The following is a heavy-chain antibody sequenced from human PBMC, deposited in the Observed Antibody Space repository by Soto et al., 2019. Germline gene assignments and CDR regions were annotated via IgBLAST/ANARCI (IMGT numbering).Heavy chain of an antibody. V-gene: IGHV4-34*01. D-gene: IGHD3-22*01. CDR1: GGSFSGYY. J-gene: IGHJ6*02. CDR3: ARLIVDSYYYYGMDV. CDR2: INHSGST. Sequence: SETLSLTCAVYGGSFSGYYWSWIRQPPGKGLEWIGEINHSGSTNYNPSLKSRVTISVDTSKNQFSLKLSSVTAADTAAYYCARLIVDSYYYYGMDVWGQGTTVT.